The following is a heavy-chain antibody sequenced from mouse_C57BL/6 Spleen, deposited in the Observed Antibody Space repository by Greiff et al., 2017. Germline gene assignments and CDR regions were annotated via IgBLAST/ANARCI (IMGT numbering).Heavy chain of an antibody. CDR1: GFTFSDYG. Sequence: EVMLVESGGGLVKPGGSLKLSCAASGFTFSDYGMHWVRQAPAKGLEWVAYISSGSSTIYYADTVKGRFTISRDNAKNTLFLQMTSLRSEDTAMYYCARKTAQAFAMDYWGQGTSVTVSS. V-gene: IGHV5-17*01. CDR3: ARKTAQAFAMDY. D-gene: IGHD3-2*02. J-gene: IGHJ4*01. CDR2: ISSGSSTI.